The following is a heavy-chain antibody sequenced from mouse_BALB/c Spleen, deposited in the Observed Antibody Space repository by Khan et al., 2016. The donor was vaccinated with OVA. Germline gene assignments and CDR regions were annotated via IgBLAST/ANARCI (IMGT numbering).Heavy chain of an antibody. CDR1: GYSITSDYA. CDR2: ISYSGNT. D-gene: IGHD1-1*01. J-gene: IGHJ2*01. Sequence: EVQLQESGPGLVKPSQSLSLTCTVTGYSITSDYAWNWIRQFPGNKLEWMGHISYSGNTKYNPSLKSRISITRDTSKNQFFLQLNSVTTEDTATYYCASIYGGDFDYWGQGTTLTVSS. V-gene: IGHV3-2*02. CDR3: ASIYGGDFDY.